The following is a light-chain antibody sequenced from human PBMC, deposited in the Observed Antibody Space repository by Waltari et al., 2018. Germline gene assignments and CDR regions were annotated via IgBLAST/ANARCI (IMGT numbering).Light chain of an antibody. Sequence: QSVLTQPPSASGTPGQRVTISCSGSSSNIGTNTVNWYQQLPGTAPKPLIYNNNQGRAGGRDRFSGYKSGTSDSLAISGLQSEDEADYYCAAWDDSLNGFYVFGTGTKVTVL. J-gene: IGLJ1*01. V-gene: IGLV1-44*01. CDR3: AAWDDSLNGFYV. CDR2: NNN. CDR1: SSNIGTNT.